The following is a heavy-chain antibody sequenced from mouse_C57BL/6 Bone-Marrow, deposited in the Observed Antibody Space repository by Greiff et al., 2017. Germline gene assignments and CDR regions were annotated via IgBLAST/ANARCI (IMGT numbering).Heavy chain of an antibody. D-gene: IGHD1-1*01. CDR3: ARLEFAGSSGYWYFDV. Sequence: VQLQESGPELVKPGASVKLSCKASGYTFTSYDINWVKQRPGQGLEWIGWIYPRDGSTKYNEKFKGKATLTVDTSSSTAYLELHSLPSEDSAVYVCARLEFAGSSGYWYFDVWGTGTTVTVSS. J-gene: IGHJ1*02. CDR2: IYPRDGST. CDR1: GYTFTSYD. V-gene: IGHV1-85*01.